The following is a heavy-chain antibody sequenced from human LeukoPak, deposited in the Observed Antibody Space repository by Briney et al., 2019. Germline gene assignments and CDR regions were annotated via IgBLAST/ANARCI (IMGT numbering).Heavy chain of an antibody. J-gene: IGHJ4*02. CDR3: ARATPGGLHGYSFDY. CDR2: MNPNSGNT. D-gene: IGHD5-24*01. V-gene: IGHV1-8*02. Sequence: GASVKVSCKASGYTFTNYDINWVRQATGQGLEWRGWMNPNSGNTGFAQKFQDRGSMTRDTYIKKTYMELTSLRSGDTAVYYCARATPGGLHGYSFDYWGQGTVVTVYS. CDR1: GYTFTNYD.